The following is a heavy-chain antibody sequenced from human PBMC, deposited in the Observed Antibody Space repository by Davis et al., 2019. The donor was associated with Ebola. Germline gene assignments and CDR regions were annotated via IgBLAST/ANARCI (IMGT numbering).Heavy chain of an antibody. V-gene: IGHV4-38-2*02. CDR1: GYSISSGYY. J-gene: IGHJ5*02. CDR3: ARVATVTTHWFDP. CDR2: IYHSGST. D-gene: IGHD4-17*01. Sequence: PSETLSLTCTVSGYSISSGYYWGWIRQPPGKGLEWIGSIYHSGSTYYNPSLKSRVTISVDTSKNQFSLKLSSVTAADTAVYYCARVATVTTHWFDPWGQGTLVTVSS.